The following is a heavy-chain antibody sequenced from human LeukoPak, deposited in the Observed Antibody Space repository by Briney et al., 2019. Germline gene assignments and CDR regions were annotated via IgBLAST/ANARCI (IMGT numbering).Heavy chain of an antibody. CDR2: TYSGGST. D-gene: IGHD3-16*02. J-gene: IGHJ3*02. CDR1: GFTVSSNY. Sequence: PGGSLRLSCAASGFTVSSNYMSWVRQAPGKGLECVSVTYSGGSTYHADSVKGRFTISRDNSKNTLYLQMNSLRAEDTAVYYCASSYDYVWGSYRDDAFDIWGQGTMVTVSS. V-gene: IGHV3-53*01. CDR3: ASSYDYVWGSYRDDAFDI.